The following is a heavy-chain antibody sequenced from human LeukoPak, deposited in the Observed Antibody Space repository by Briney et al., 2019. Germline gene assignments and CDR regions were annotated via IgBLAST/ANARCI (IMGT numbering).Heavy chain of an antibody. J-gene: IGHJ4*02. D-gene: IGHD6-19*01. Sequence: GGSLRLSCAASGFTFSSYGMHWVRQAPGKGLEWVAVIWYDGSNKYYADSVKGRFTISRDNSKNTLYLQMNSLRAEDTAVYYCAKIAVAGKDYFDYWGQGTLVAVSS. CDR1: GFTFSSYG. CDR3: AKIAVAGKDYFDY. CDR2: IWYDGSNK. V-gene: IGHV3-33*06.